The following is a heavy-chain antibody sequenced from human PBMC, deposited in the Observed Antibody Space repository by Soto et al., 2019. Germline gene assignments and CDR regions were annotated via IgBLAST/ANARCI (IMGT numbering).Heavy chain of an antibody. CDR2: ISGLGGST. V-gene: IGHV3-23*01. D-gene: IGHD1-26*01. CDR1: GFTFSAYS. J-gene: IGHJ4*02. CDR3: ATSTGNTWELYYFDY. Sequence: EVQLLESGGGLIQPGGSLRLSCAVSGFTFSAYSMSWVRQAPGKGLEWVSGISGLGGSTYYADSVKGRFTISRDNSKNTLYLQVSSLRTEDTAVYYCATSTGNTWELYYFDYWGQGTLLIVSS.